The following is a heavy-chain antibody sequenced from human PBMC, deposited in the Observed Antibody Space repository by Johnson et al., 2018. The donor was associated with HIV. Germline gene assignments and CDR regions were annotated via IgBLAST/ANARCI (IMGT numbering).Heavy chain of an antibody. V-gene: IGHV3-30-3*02. D-gene: IGHD4-17*01. CDR2: ISYDGSNK. J-gene: IGHJ3*01. CDR1: GFSFSSYA. Sequence: VQLMESGGGVVQPGGSLRLSCAASGFSFSSYAMHWVRQAPGKGLEWVAVISYDGSNKYYADSVKGRFTISRDNSKNTLYLQMNSLRAEDTALYYCARGSTGAFDVWGQGTMVTVSS. CDR3: ARGSTGAFDV.